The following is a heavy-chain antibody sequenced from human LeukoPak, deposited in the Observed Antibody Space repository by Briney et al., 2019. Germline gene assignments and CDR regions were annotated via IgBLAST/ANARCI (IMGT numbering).Heavy chain of an antibody. CDR3: ARGCSSTTCSWPFDY. J-gene: IGHJ4*02. Sequence: ASVKVSCKASGYTFTSYDIHWVRQATGQGLEWMGWMSPNSGNTVYAQKFQGRVTMTRNTSISTAYMELSSLSSEDTAVYYYARGCSSTTCSWPFDYWGQGTLVTVSS. CDR1: GYTFTSYD. V-gene: IGHV1-8*01. CDR2: MSPNSGNT. D-gene: IGHD2-2*01.